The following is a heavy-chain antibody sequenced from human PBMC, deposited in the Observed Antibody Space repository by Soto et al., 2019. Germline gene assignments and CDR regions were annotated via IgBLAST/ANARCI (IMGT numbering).Heavy chain of an antibody. J-gene: IGHJ6*02. V-gene: IGHV1-2*02. CDR3: ARDQYYDFWSGPNYYYYSGMDV. Sequence: ASVKVSCKASGYTFTGYYMHWVRQAPGQGLEWMGWINPNSGGTNYAQKFQGRVTMTRDTSISTAYMELSRLRSDDTAVYYCARDQYYDFWSGPNYYYYSGMDVWGQGTTVTVSS. CDR2: INPNSGGT. D-gene: IGHD3-3*01. CDR1: GYTFTGYY.